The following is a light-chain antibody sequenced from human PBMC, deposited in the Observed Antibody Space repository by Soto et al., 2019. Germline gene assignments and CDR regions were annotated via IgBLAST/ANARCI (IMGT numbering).Light chain of an antibody. CDR2: LNSDGSH. CDR3: QTWGTGMV. Sequence: QAVLTQSPSASASLGASVKLTCTLSSGHSSYAIAWHQQQPEKGPRYLMKLNSDGSHSKGDGIPDRFSGSSSGAERYLTISSLQSEDDADYYCQTWGTGMVFGGGTKLTVL. CDR1: SGHSSYA. J-gene: IGLJ2*01. V-gene: IGLV4-69*01.